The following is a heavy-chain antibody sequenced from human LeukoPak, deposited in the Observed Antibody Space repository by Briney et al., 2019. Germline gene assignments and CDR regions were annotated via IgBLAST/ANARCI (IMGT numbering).Heavy chain of an antibody. D-gene: IGHD3-22*01. V-gene: IGHV4-59*01. J-gene: IGHJ4*02. CDR2: IYNTGST. CDR3: ARVPYDSSAYGASFDY. Sequence: SETLSLTCTVSGDSISSYYWTWIRQPPGKGLEWIGYIYNTGSTNYNPSLKSRVTISVDTSKNQFSLKLSSVTAADTAIYYCARVPYDSSAYGASFDYWGQGTLVTVSS. CDR1: GDSISSYY.